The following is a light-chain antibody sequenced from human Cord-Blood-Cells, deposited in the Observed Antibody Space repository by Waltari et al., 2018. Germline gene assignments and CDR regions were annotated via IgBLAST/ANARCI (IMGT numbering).Light chain of an antibody. Sequence: DAVMTQSPPSLPVTPGEPASTSCSSSQSLLHSNGYNYLDWYLQKPGQSPQLLIYLGSNRASGVPDRFSGSGSGTDFTLKISRVEAEDVGVYYCMQALQTPFTFGPGTKVDIK. CDR1: QSLLHSNGYNY. CDR2: LGS. CDR3: MQALQTPFT. J-gene: IGKJ3*01. V-gene: IGKV2-28*01.